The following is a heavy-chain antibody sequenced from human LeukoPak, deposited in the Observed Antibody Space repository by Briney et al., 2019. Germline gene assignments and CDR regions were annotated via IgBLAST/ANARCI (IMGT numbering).Heavy chain of an antibody. Sequence: PGRSLRLSCAASGFTFSSYAMHWVRQAPGKGLEWVAVISYDGSNKYYADSVKGRFTISRDNSKNTLYLQMNSLRAEDTAVYYCAKASRAGDDTFDYWGQGTLVTVSS. V-gene: IGHV3-30*04. CDR3: AKASRAGDDTFDY. J-gene: IGHJ4*02. D-gene: IGHD3-10*01. CDR1: GFTFSSYA. CDR2: ISYDGSNK.